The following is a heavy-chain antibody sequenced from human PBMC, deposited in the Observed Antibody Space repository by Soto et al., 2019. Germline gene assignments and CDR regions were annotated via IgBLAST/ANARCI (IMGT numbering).Heavy chain of an antibody. J-gene: IGHJ4*02. V-gene: IGHV3-23*01. CDR1: GFPFRSYA. CDR3: AYLYGSGALLAYFDY. Sequence: EVQLLESGGGLVQPGGSLRLSGSASGFPFRSYAISLVRQAPGTGLEWVSAISGSGGSTYYADSVKGRFTISRDHSKNKLYLQMQRLRAEAKAVYYGAYLYGSGALLAYFDYWGQGTLVTVSS. D-gene: IGHD3-10*01. CDR2: ISGSGGST.